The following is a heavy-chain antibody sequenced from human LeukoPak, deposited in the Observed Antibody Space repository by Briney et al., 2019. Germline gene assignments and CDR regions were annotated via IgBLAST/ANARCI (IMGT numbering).Heavy chain of an antibody. J-gene: IGHJ4*02. CDR2: IIPIFGTA. CDR1: GGTFSSYA. D-gene: IGHD6-19*01. V-gene: IGHV1-69*05. CDR3: ARPDESSSGWYFFVY. Sequence: SVKVSCKASGGTFSSYAISWVRQAPGQGLEWMGRIIPIFGTANYAQKFQGRVTITTDESTRTAYMELSSLRSEDTAVYYCARPDESSSGWYFFVYWGQGTLVTVSS.